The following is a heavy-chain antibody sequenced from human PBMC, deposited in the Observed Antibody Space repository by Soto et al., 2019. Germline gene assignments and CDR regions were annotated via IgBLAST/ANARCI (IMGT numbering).Heavy chain of an antibody. D-gene: IGHD2-21*01. V-gene: IGHV2-5*02. CDR2: IYWDDDK. J-gene: IGHJ4*02. CDR3: AYCGAGSFDY. Sequence: QITLKESGPPLVKPTQTLTLTCAFSGFSLTTSGVCMGWIRQPPGKALEWLALIYWDDDKRYSPSLKSRLSIAKDTSKSQVILTMTNMDPVDIATYCCAYCGAGSFDYWGQGTLVTVSS. CDR1: GFSLTTSGVC.